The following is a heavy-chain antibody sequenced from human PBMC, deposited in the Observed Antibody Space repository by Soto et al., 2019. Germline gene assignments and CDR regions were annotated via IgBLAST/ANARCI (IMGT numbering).Heavy chain of an antibody. CDR1: GFTFSYYW. V-gene: IGHV3-7*01. CDR2: IKQDGSEK. J-gene: IGHJ4*02. Sequence: VQLVESGGDLVQPGGSLRLSCAASGFTFSYYWMSWVRQAPGKGLEWVANIKQDGSEKNYLDSVKCRFSISRDNAKTSLYLQMHSPRADDTAMYYCARGGSESDYWGQGTMVTVAS. D-gene: IGHD3-16*01. CDR3: ARGGSESDY.